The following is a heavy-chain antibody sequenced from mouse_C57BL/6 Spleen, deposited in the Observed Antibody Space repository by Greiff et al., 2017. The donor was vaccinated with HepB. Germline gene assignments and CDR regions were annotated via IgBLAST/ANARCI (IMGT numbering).Heavy chain of an antibody. CDR3: TTSYGSSYRYFDV. V-gene: IGHV14-1*01. J-gene: IGHJ1*03. CDR1: GFNIKDYY. D-gene: IGHD1-1*01. Sequence: VHVKQSGAELVRPGASVKLSCTASGFNIKDYYMHWVKQRPEQGLEWIGRIDPEDGDTEYAPKFQGKATMTADTSSNTAYLQLSSLTSEDTAVYYCTTSYGSSYRYFDVWGTGTTVTVSS. CDR2: IDPEDGDT.